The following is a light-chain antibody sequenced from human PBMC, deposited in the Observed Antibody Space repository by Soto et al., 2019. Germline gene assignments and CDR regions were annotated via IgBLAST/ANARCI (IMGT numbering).Light chain of an antibody. CDR1: SSNIGSNT. V-gene: IGLV1-44*01. J-gene: IGLJ2*01. CDR3: AAWDDSLNGQVV. CDR2: SNN. Sequence: QSVLTQPPSASGTPGQRVTISCSGSSSNIGSNTVNWYQQLPGTAPKLLIYSNNHRPSGVPDRFSGSKSGTSASLAISGLQSEDEADYYCAAWDDSLNGQVVFGGGTKVTVL.